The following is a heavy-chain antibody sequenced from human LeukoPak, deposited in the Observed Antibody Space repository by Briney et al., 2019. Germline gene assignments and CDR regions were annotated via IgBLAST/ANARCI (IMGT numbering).Heavy chain of an antibody. CDR2: IYYSGST. CDR1: GGSISSYY. CDR3: ARDHKVHYGSGSYYYYYYGMDV. V-gene: IGHV4-59*12. Sequence: SETLSLTCTVSGGSISSYYWSWIRQPPGKGLEWIGYIYYSGSTYYNPSLKSRVTISVDTSKSQFSLKLSSVTAADTAVYYCARDHKVHYGSGSYYYYYYGMDVWGQGTTVTVSS. D-gene: IGHD3-10*01. J-gene: IGHJ6*02.